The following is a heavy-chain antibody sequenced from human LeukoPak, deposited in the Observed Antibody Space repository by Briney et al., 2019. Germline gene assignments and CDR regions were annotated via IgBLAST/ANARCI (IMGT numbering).Heavy chain of an antibody. CDR1: GFTFSSYA. Sequence: GGSLRLSCEASGFTFSSYAMGWVRQAPGKGLEWVSVTSESGGSTHYADSVKGRFTIYRDNSKNTLYLQMNSLGGEDTAVYYCAKGRWGLTINNFDIWGQGRMVTASS. CDR3: AKGRWGLTINNFDI. CDR2: TSESGGST. D-gene: IGHD3-9*01. J-gene: IGHJ3*02. V-gene: IGHV3-23*01.